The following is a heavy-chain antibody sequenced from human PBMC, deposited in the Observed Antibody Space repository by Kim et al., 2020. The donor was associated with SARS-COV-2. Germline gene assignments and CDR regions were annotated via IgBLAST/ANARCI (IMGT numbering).Heavy chain of an antibody. Sequence: DPVKGRVTASRSNSKNTLYLQMNSLRAEDTAVYSCAREGVVAAATGLDIWGQGTMVTVSS. D-gene: IGHD2-2*01. CDR3: AREGVVAAATGLDI. V-gene: IGHV3-30*07. J-gene: IGHJ3*02.